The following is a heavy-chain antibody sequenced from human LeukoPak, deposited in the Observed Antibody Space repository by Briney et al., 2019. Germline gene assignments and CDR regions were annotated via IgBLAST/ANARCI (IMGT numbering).Heavy chain of an antibody. V-gene: IGHV1-3*01. CDR2: INAGNGDT. CDR1: GYTFTNYV. CDR3: ARDDCGDTCYPGGY. D-gene: IGHD2-21*01. Sequence: GASVKVSCKASGYTFTNYVVHWVRQAPGQRPEWMGWINAGNGDTKYSRNFQGRVTITRDTSASTAYMGLSSLTSEDTALYYCARDDCGDTCYPGGYWGQGTLVTVSS. J-gene: IGHJ4*02.